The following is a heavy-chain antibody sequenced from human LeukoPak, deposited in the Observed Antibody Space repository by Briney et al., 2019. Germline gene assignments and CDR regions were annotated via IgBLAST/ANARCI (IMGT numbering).Heavy chain of an antibody. D-gene: IGHD5-24*01. CDR2: ISYDGSNK. V-gene: IGHV3-30*04. Sequence: PGRSLRLSCAASGFTFSSYAMHWVRQAPGKGLEWVAVISYDGSNKYYADSVKGRFTISRDNSRDTLYVQMHSLRAEDAAVYYCAKSHSEAQRGYFDYWGQGTLVTVSS. CDR1: GFTFSSYA. J-gene: IGHJ4*02. CDR3: AKSHSEAQRGYFDY.